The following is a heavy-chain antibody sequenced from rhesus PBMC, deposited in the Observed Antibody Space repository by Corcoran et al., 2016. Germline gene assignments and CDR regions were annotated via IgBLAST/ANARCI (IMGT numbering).Heavy chain of an antibody. CDR3: AIGRTVWDAFEF. CDR1: GGSISGYW. J-gene: IGHJ3*01. V-gene: IGHV4-160*01. CDR2: IDSRGST. Sequence: QLQLQESGPGLVKPSATLSLTCAVSGGSISGYWWCLIRQPPGKGLEWIGRIDSRGSTAYNPSLKSRVTISRDTSKNQFSLKLSSVTAADTAVYYCAIGRTVWDAFEFWCQGLRVTVSS. D-gene: IGHD5-24*01.